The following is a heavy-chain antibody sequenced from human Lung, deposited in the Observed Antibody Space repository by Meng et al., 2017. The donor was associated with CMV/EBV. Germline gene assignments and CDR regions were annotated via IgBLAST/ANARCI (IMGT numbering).Heavy chain of an antibody. CDR1: GGTFSSYA. V-gene: IGHV1-69*05. CDR3: ARESLQSGCFDY. Sequence: SVKVSCKASGGTFSSYAISWVRQAPGQGLEWMGGIIPMFGTKSYAQKFQGRVTITTDESTSTAYMELSSLRSEDTAVYYCARESLQSGCFDYLGQGTLVTVSS. J-gene: IGHJ4*02. CDR2: IIPMFGTK.